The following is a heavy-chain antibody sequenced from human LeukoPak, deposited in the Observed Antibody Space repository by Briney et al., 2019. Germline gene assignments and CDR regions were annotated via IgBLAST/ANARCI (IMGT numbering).Heavy chain of an antibody. D-gene: IGHD1-1*01. CDR3: ARASGYNWNDGRDY. J-gene: IGHJ4*02. Sequence: GASLRLSCAASGFTFEDYGMSWVRQAPGKGLEWVSGINWNSGSTVYADSVKGRFTISRDNAKNSLYLQMNSLRAEDTALYHCARASGYNWNDGRDYWGQGTLVTVSS. CDR2: INWNSGST. CDR1: GFTFEDYG. V-gene: IGHV3-20*01.